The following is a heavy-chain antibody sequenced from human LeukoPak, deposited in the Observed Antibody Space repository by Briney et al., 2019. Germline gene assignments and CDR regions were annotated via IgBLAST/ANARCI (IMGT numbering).Heavy chain of an antibody. Sequence: SETLSLTCTVSGGSISSYYWSWIRQPAGKGLEWIGRIYTSGSTNYNPSLKSRVTMSVDTSKNQFSLKLSSVTAADTAVYYCARSALRFLEWNWFDPWGQGTLVTVSS. D-gene: IGHD3-3*01. CDR3: ARSALRFLEWNWFDP. CDR2: IYTSGST. V-gene: IGHV4-4*07. J-gene: IGHJ5*02. CDR1: GGSISSYY.